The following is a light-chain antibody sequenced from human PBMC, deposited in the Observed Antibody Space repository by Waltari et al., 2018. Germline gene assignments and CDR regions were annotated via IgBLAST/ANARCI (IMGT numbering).Light chain of an antibody. CDR2: EDT. J-gene: IGLJ3*02. CDR1: SSDVGNYKL. Sequence: QSALTQPASVSGSRGQSITIPCTGTSSDVGNYKLVSWYQQSPGKAPKLMIDEDTKRPSGVSNRFSGSKSGNTASLTISGLQGEDEADYYCCSYTGSTTLVFGGGTKLTVL. V-gene: IGLV2-23*01. CDR3: CSYTGSTTLV.